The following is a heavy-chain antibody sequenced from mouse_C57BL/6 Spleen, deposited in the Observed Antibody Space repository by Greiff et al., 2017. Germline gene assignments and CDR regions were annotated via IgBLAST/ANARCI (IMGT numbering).Heavy chain of an antibody. Sequence: VQLQQSGAELVRPGASVTLSCKASGYTFTDYEMHWVKQTPVHGLEWIGAIDPETGGTAYNQKFKGKAILTADKSSSTAYLERRSLTSEDSAVYYCTRLCDGYFYFGYWGQGTTLTVSS. CDR3: TRLCDGYFYFGY. V-gene: IGHV1-15*01. CDR2: IDPETGGT. J-gene: IGHJ2*01. CDR1: GYTFTDYE. D-gene: IGHD2-3*01.